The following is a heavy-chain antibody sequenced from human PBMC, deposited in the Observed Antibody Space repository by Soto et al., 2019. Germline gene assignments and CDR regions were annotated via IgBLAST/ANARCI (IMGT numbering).Heavy chain of an antibody. CDR3: AASLKGDCFDP. CDR1: GGSISHYY. J-gene: IGHJ5*02. V-gene: IGHV4-59*01. Sequence: SETLSLTCTVSGGSISHYYWSWIRQPPGKGPEWIGYIYSSGSTVYNPSLKSRVTMSVDTSKDQFSLRLRSVTPADTAVYYCAASLKGDCFDPWGQGTLVTVS. CDR2: IYSSGST.